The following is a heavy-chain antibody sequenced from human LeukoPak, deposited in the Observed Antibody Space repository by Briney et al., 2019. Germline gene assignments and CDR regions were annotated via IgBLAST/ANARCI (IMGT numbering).Heavy chain of an antibody. J-gene: IGHJ2*01. CDR2: INEDGSIT. D-gene: IGHD1-26*01. CDR1: GFTFRTYW. Sequence: GGSLRLSCAVSGFTFRTYWMHWVRQVPGEGLVWVSRINEDGSITNYADSVKGRFTISRDSSKNTLFLQMNTLRAEDTAIYYCAKDRTVGASYWYFDLWGRGTLVTVSS. V-gene: IGHV3-74*01. CDR3: AKDRTVGASYWYFDL.